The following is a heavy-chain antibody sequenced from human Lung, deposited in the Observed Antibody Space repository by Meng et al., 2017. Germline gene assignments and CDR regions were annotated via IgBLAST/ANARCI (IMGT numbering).Heavy chain of an antibody. V-gene: IGHV1-18*01. D-gene: IGHD6-19*01. CDR3: ARDRQWLFDY. CDR2: IDPGNGNR. Sequence: QVHLVQSGLEVKKPGASVTVFCKASGYTFTTYGISWLRQAPGQGLEWMGWIDPGNGNRDFAEKFQDRLTMSNDTSSSTVYMELTRLTSDDTAVYYCARDRQWLFDYWGQGALVTVSS. CDR1: GYTFTTYG. J-gene: IGHJ4*02.